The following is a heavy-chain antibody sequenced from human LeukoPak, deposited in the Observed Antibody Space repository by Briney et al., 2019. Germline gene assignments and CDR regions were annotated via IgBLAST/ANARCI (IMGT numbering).Heavy chain of an antibody. V-gene: IGHV3-33*08. CDR1: GFTFSDYA. CDR2: IWYDGSNK. J-gene: IGHJ4*02. CDR3: ARNSDYDSSGYVGY. D-gene: IGHD3-22*01. Sequence: PGGSLRLSCTASGFTFSDYAMSWVRQAPGKGLEWVAVIWYDGSNKYYADSVKGRFTISRDNSKNTLYLQMNSLRAEDTAVYYCARNSDYDSSGYVGYWGQGTLVTVSS.